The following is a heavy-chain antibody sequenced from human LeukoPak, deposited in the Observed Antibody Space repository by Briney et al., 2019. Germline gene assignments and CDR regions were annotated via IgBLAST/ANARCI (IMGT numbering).Heavy chain of an antibody. J-gene: IGHJ3*02. CDR1: GFTFSDYY. Sequence: GGSLRLSCAASGFTFSDYYMSWVRQAPGKGLEWVGFIRSAAYGGTSVYAASVKGRFTISRDDSNSITYLQMNSLKTEDTAVYYCARRQFKAFNIWGQGAMVTVSS. V-gene: IGHV3-71*01. CDR2: IRSAAYGGTS. CDR3: ARRQFKAFNI.